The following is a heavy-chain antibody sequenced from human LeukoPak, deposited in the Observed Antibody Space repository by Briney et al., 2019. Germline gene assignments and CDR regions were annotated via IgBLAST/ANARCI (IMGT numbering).Heavy chain of an antibody. CDR2: IRYDGSNK. CDR3: AKDGGGYDTSGYYYGDY. V-gene: IGHV3-30*02. CDR1: GFTFSSYG. D-gene: IGHD3-22*01. Sequence: GGSLRLSCAASGFTFSSYGMHWVRQAPGKGLEWVAFIRYDGSNKYYADSVKGRFTISRDNSKNTLYLQMNSLRAEDTAVYYCAKDGGGYDTSGYYYGDYWGQGTLVTVSS. J-gene: IGHJ4*02.